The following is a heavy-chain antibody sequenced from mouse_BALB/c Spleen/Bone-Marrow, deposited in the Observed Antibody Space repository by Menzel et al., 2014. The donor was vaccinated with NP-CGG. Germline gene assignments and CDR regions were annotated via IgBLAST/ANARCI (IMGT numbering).Heavy chain of an antibody. Sequence: QVQLQQSGPGLVAPSQSLSITCTVSGFSLTSYGVSWVRQSPGKGLEWLGVIWGDGSTNYHSALIPRLSISKDNSKSQLFLKLNSLQTDDTATYYCAKGEYAKRYYAMDYWGQGTSVTVSS. CDR3: AKGEYAKRYYAMDY. CDR1: GFSLTSYG. J-gene: IGHJ4*01. CDR2: IWGDGST. D-gene: IGHD2-10*02. V-gene: IGHV2-3*01.